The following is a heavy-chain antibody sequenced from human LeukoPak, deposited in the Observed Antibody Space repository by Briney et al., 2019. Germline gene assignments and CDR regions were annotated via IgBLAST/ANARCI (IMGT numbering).Heavy chain of an antibody. Sequence: PSETLSLTCTVSGGSISSYYWSWIRQPPGKGLEWIGYIHYSGSTNYNPSLKSRGTISVDTSKNQFSLTLSSVTAADTAVYYCASSFDSSGYYPTPFEWGQGTLVTVSS. J-gene: IGHJ4*02. CDR3: ASSFDSSGYYPTPFE. CDR2: IHYSGST. V-gene: IGHV4-59*01. CDR1: GGSISSYY. D-gene: IGHD3-22*01.